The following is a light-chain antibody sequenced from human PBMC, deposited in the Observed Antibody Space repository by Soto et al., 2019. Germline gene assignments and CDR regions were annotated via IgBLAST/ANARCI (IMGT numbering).Light chain of an antibody. Sequence: QSVLTQPRSVSGSPGQSVTIPCTGTSGDVGGYNYVSWYQQHPGKAPKLMIYDVNNRPSGVPDRFSGSKSGNTASLTISGLQAEDEADYYCCSYAGSYTVVFGGGTKVTVL. CDR1: SGDVGGYNY. CDR3: CSYAGSYTVV. CDR2: DVN. J-gene: IGLJ2*01. V-gene: IGLV2-11*01.